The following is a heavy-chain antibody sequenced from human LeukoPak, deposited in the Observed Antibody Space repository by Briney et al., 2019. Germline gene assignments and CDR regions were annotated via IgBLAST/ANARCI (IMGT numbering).Heavy chain of an antibody. CDR3: ARDDEVVAATGTFDY. J-gene: IGHJ4*02. Sequence: GGTLRLSCAASGFTFSSYAMRWVPQAPGKGLEGGAVISYDRSNKYYADSAKGRFTISRDNSKNTLYLQMNSLRAEDTAVYYCARDDEVVAATGTFDYWGQGTLVTVSS. V-gene: IGHV3-30*04. D-gene: IGHD2-15*01. CDR1: GFTFSSYA. CDR2: ISYDRSNK.